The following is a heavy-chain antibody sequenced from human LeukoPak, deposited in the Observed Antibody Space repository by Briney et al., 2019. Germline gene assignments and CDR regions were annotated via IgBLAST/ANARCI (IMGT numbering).Heavy chain of an antibody. J-gene: IGHJ4*02. D-gene: IGHD2-2*01. CDR1: GLTFSSFG. CDR3: ARDRVYCCSTSCYAYYFDY. Sequence: PGPSLRLSCAASGLTFSSFGMQWVRQAPRKGLWWVSRINSDGCIATIADCVKGRFTISRDSGMTTLVLQMNSLRAEDPAVYYCARDRVYCCSTSCYAYYFDYWGQGTLVTVSS. CDR2: INSDGCIA. V-gene: IGHV3-74*01.